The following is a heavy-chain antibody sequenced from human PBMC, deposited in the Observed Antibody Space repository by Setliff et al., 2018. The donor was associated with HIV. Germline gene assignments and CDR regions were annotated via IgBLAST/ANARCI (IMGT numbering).Heavy chain of an antibody. CDR2: INPNSGGT. V-gene: IGHV1-2*06. CDR3: ATKVHCTNGVCLDACDT. D-gene: IGHD2-8*01. Sequence: GASVKVSCKASGYTFTGYFIHWVRQAPGQGLEWMGRINPNSGGTNYAQKFQGRVTMTRDTSISTAHMELSRLRSDDTAVYYCATKVHCTNGVCLDACDTWGQGTMVTVSS. J-gene: IGHJ3*02. CDR1: GYTFTGYF.